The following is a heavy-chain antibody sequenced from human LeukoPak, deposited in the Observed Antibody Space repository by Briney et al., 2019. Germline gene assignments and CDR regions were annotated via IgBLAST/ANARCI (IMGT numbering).Heavy chain of an antibody. CDR1: GYTFTSYD. V-gene: IGHV1-8*01. Sequence: ASVKVSCKASGYTFTSYDINWVRQATGQGLEWMGWMNPNSGNTGYAQKFQGRVTITRNTSISTAYMELSSLRSEDTAVYYCARGQGLWFGEFGSLYMDVWGKGTTVTVSS. CDR2: MNPNSGNT. J-gene: IGHJ6*03. CDR3: ARGQGLWFGEFGSLYMDV. D-gene: IGHD3-10*01.